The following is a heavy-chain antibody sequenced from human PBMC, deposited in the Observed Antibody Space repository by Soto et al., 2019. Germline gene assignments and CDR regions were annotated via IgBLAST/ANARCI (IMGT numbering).Heavy chain of an antibody. Sequence: GGSLRLSCAASGFTFSSYWMSWVRQAPGKGLEWVANIKQDGSEKYYVDSVKGRFTISRDNAKSSLYLQMNSLRAEDTAVYYCARRSSTYYYDSSGSGPFDYWGQGTRVTVSS. D-gene: IGHD3-22*01. J-gene: IGHJ4*02. V-gene: IGHV3-7*03. CDR2: IKQDGSEK. CDR3: ARRSSTYYYDSSGSGPFDY. CDR1: GFTFSSYW.